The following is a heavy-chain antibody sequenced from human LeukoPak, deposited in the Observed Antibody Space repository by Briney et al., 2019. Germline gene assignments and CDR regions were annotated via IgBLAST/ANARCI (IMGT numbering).Heavy chain of an antibody. CDR2: ISTSSTI. Sequence: PGGSLRLSCAASGFTFSSYSMHWVRQAPGKGLEWVSSISTSSTIYYADSVRGRFTISRDNAKNSLYLQMNSLRAEDTAVYYCARDYRGIAAAGTSDYWGQGTLVTVSS. V-gene: IGHV3-48*04. CDR3: ARDYRGIAAAGTSDY. D-gene: IGHD6-13*01. J-gene: IGHJ4*02. CDR1: GFTFSSYS.